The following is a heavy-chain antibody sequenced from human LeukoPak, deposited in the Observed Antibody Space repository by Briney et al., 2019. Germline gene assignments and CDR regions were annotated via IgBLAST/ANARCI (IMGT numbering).Heavy chain of an antibody. Sequence: GGSLRLSCAASGFTFSNYAMHWARQAPGKGLEWVAFISHDRSNNCHADSVKGRFTISRDNAKNSLYLQMNSLRAEDTAVYYCARDPYCRNGVCRISFGMDVWGQGTTVTVSS. V-gene: IGHV3-30-3*01. CDR1: GFTFSNYA. CDR2: ISHDRSNN. D-gene: IGHD2-8*01. J-gene: IGHJ6*02. CDR3: ARDPYCRNGVCRISFGMDV.